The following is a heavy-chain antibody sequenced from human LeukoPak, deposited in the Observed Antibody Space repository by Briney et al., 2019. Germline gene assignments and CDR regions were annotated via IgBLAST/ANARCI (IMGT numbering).Heavy chain of an antibody. CDR3: ARESNGGVYFQH. V-gene: IGHV3-53*05. Sequence: GGSLRLSCAASGFTVSDNYMSWVRQAPGEGLEWVSVIYSGGTVYYADSVKGRFTISRDNSKNTLYLQMNSLRGEDTALYYCARESNGGVYFQHWGQGTVVTVSS. CDR1: GFTVSDNY. D-gene: IGHD2-8*02. J-gene: IGHJ1*01. CDR2: IYSGGTV.